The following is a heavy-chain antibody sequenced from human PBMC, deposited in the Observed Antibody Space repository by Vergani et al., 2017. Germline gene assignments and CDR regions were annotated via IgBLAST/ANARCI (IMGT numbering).Heavy chain of an antibody. V-gene: IGHV3-48*03. J-gene: IGHJ4*02. Sequence: EVQLVESGGGLVQPGGSLRLSCAASGFTFSSYEMNWVRQAPGKGLEWVSYISSSGSTIYYADSVKGRFTISRDNAKNSLYLQMNSLSAEDTAVYYCARAIRAYNWNDANFDYWGQGTLVTVSS. CDR2: ISSSGSTI. D-gene: IGHD1-20*01. CDR1: GFTFSSYE. CDR3: ARAIRAYNWNDANFDY.